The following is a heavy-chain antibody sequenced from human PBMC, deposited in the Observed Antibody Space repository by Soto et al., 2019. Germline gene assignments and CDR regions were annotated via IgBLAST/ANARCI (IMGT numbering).Heavy chain of an antibody. J-gene: IGHJ4*02. CDR1: GFSLSTNGEG. V-gene: IGHV2-5*02. CDR3: AHSYYYDSSAYPFDY. CDR2: IYWDDDK. D-gene: IGHD3-22*01. Sequence: QITLKESGPTLVKPTQTLTVTCTFSGFSLSTNGEGVGWIRQPPGKALEWLAVIYWDDDKRYSPSLKSRLTITKDTSKNQVVLTMTNMDPVDTATYSCAHSYYYDSSAYPFDYWGQGTLAAVSS.